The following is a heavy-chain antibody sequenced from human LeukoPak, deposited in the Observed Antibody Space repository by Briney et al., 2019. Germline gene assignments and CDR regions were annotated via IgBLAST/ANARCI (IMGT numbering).Heavy chain of an antibody. Sequence: SETLSLTCTVSGGSISSYYWSWIRQPPGKGLEWIGYIYYSGNTNYNPSLKSRVTISVDTSKKQFSLKLSAVTAADTAVYYCASSEGTVDAFDIWGQGTMVTVSS. CDR3: ASSEGTVDAFDI. D-gene: IGHD3-10*01. CDR2: IYYSGNT. CDR1: GGSISSYY. J-gene: IGHJ3*02. V-gene: IGHV4-59*08.